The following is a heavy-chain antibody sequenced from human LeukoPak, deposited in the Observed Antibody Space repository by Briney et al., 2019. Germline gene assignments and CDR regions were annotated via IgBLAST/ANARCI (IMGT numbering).Heavy chain of an antibody. CDR3: AKDSCSGGSCYYFDY. V-gene: IGHV3-30*02. Sequence: PGGSLRLSCAASGFTFSSYAMHWVRQAPGKGLEWVAFIRYDGSNKYYADSVKGRFTISRDNSKNTLYLQMNSLRAEDTAVYYCAKDSCSGGSCYYFDYWGQGTLVTVSS. CDR1: GFTFSSYA. D-gene: IGHD2-15*01. J-gene: IGHJ4*02. CDR2: IRYDGSNK.